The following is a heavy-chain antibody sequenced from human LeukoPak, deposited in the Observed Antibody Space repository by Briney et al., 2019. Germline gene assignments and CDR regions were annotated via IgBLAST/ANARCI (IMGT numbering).Heavy chain of an antibody. D-gene: IGHD2-2*01. Sequence: PSETLSLTCTVSGGSISSYYWAWIRQPAGKGLEWIGRIYASGSTDYYSSLKSRVSMSVDTSKNQFSLKLSSVTAADTAVYYCARARYANAWYAFDIWGHGTMVTVSS. J-gene: IGHJ3*02. CDR3: ARARYANAWYAFDI. V-gene: IGHV4-4*07. CDR1: GGSISSYY. CDR2: IYASGST.